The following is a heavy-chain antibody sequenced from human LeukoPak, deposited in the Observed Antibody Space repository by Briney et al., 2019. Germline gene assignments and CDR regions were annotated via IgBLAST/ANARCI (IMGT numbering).Heavy chain of an antibody. CDR1: GYTFTGYY. D-gene: IGHD4-11*01. V-gene: IGHV1-2*02. J-gene: IGHJ4*02. CDR2: INPNSGGT. Sequence: ASVKVSCKASGYTFTGYYMRWVRQAPGQGLEWMGWINPNSGGTNYAQKFQGRVTMTRDTSISTAYMEMSRLRSDDTAVYYCASSPYSNYLIFDYWGQGTLVTVSS. CDR3: ASSPYSNYLIFDY.